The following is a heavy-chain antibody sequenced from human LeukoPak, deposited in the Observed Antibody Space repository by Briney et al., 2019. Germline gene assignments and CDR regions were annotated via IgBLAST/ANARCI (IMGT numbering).Heavy chain of an antibody. Sequence: GGSLRLSCAASGFTFSSYAMHWVRQAPGKGLEWVAVISYDGSNKYYAGSVKGRFTISRDNSKNTLYLQMNSLRAEDTAVYYCARSEPSEGRLENWFDPWGQGTLVTVSS. CDR1: GFTFSSYA. D-gene: IGHD1-14*01. CDR3: ARSEPSEGRLENWFDP. V-gene: IGHV3-30-3*01. CDR2: ISYDGSNK. J-gene: IGHJ5*02.